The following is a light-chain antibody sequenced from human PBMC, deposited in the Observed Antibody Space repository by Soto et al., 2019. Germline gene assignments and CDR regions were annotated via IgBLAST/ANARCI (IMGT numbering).Light chain of an antibody. CDR2: EAS. V-gene: IGKV1-5*03. CDR1: QSIVPW. J-gene: IGKJ2*01. Sequence: DIQMTQSPSSLSASVGDRVTITCRASQSIVPWLDWYQQKPGKAPKLLIYEASSLESGVASRFSGTGSGTAVSLTRSSLQPDESAAYYCQQFNSSPYTFGQGTKVEIK. CDR3: QQFNSSPYT.